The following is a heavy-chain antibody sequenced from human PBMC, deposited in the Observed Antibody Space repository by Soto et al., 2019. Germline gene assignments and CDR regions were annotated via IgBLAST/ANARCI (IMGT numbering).Heavy chain of an antibody. CDR3: GSSIAGYWYFDL. J-gene: IGHJ2*01. V-gene: IGHV4-31*03. D-gene: IGHD6-6*01. Sequence: QVQLQESGPGLVKPSQTLSLTCTVSGGSISSGGYYWSWIRQHPGKGLEWIGYIYYSGSTYYNPSLMSRVTIPVATAKNQFSLKLSSVTAADTAVYYCGSSIAGYWYFDLWGRGTLVTVSS. CDR2: IYYSGST. CDR1: GGSISSGGYY.